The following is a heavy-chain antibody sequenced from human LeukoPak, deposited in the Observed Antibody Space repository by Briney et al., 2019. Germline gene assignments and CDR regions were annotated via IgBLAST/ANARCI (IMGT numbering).Heavy chain of an antibody. J-gene: IGHJ4*02. CDR3: ARDSTANYYDSSGPRMDVDY. Sequence: GGSLRLSCAASGFTFDDYGMSWVRQAPGKGLEWVSGINWNGGSTGYADSVKGRFTISRDNAKNSLYLQMYSLRAEDTALYYCARDSTANYYDSSGPRMDVDYWGQGTLVTVSS. V-gene: IGHV3-20*04. CDR2: INWNGGST. D-gene: IGHD3-22*01. CDR1: GFTFDDYG.